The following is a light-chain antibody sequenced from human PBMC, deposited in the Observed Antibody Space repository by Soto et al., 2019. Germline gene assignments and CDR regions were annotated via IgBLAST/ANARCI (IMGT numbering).Light chain of an antibody. CDR1: QSVRSN. CDR2: DVS. J-gene: IGKJ1*01. Sequence: EIVLTQSPATLSLSPGERATLSCRASQSVRSNLAWYQHKPGQAPRLLIYDVSNRATGIPGRFSGSGFGTEFTLTISNVEPEDFAVYYCQQRDDWPWTFGQGAKVEIK. CDR3: QQRDDWPWT. V-gene: IGKV3-11*01.